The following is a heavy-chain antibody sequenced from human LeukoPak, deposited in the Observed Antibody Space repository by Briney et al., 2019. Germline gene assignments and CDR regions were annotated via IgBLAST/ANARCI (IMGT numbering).Heavy chain of an antibody. CDR1: GYTFTGYY. D-gene: IGHD6-13*01. J-gene: IGHJ4*02. V-gene: IGHV1-2*02. CDR3: ARVGAAAGPSSYFDY. Sequence: GASVKVSCKASGYTFTGYYMHWVRQAPGQGLEWMGWINSNSGGTNYAQKFQGRVTMTRDTSISTAYTELSRLRSDDTAVYYCARVGAAAGPSSYFDYWGQGTLVTVSS. CDR2: INSNSGGT.